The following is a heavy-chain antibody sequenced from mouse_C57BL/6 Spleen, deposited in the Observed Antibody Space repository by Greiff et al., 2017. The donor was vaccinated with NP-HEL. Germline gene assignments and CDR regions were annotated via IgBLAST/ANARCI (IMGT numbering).Heavy chain of an antibody. V-gene: IGHV2-6-1*01. Sequence: QVQLKQSGPGLVAPSQSLSITCTVSGFSLTSYGVHWVRQPPGKGLEWLVVIWSDGSTTYNSALKSRLSISKDNSKSQVFLKMNSLQTDDTAMYYCARQYGYDVRAMDYWGQGTSVTVSS. D-gene: IGHD2-2*01. CDR2: IWSDGST. CDR1: GFSLTSYG. CDR3: ARQYGYDVRAMDY. J-gene: IGHJ4*01.